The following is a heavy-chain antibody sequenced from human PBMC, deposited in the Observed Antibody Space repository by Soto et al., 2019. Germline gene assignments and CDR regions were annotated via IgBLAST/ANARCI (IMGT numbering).Heavy chain of an antibody. CDR3: AREMLRPYNWFDP. J-gene: IGHJ5*02. D-gene: IGHD5-12*01. CDR2: IYYSGST. CDR1: GGSISSGGYY. V-gene: IGHV4-31*03. Sequence: QVQLQESGPGLVKPSQTLSLTCTASGGSISSGGYYWSWIRQHPGKGLEWIGYIYYSGSTYYNPSLKSRVTISVDTSKNQFSLKLSSVTAADTAVYYCAREMLRPYNWFDPWGQGTLVTVSS.